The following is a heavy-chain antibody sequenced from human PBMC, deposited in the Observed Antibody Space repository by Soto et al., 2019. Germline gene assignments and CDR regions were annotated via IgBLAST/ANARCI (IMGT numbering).Heavy chain of an antibody. V-gene: IGHV1-3*01. CDR2: INAGNGNT. Sequence: GASVKVSCKASRYTFTSYAIHWVRQAPGQRLEWMGWINAGNGNTKYSQKFQGRVTITRDTSASTAYMELSSLRSEDTAVYYCVRGFPLWFDPWGQGTLVTVSS. CDR1: RYTFTSYA. CDR3: VRGFPLWFDP. D-gene: IGHD3-3*01. J-gene: IGHJ5*02.